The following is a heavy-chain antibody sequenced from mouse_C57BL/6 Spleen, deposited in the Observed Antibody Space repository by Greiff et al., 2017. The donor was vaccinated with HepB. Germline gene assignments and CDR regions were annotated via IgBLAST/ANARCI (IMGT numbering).Heavy chain of an antibody. CDR2: IYPGSGST. V-gene: IGHV1-55*01. Sequence: QVQLQQPGAEFVKPGASVKMSCKASGYTFTSYWITWVKQRPGQGLEWIGDIYPGSGSTNYNEKVKSKATLTVDTSSSTAYMQLSSLTSEDSAFYNAARGCYGSSYEYWGQGTTLTVAS. CDR3: ARGCYGSSYEY. J-gene: IGHJ2*01. D-gene: IGHD1-1*01. CDR1: GYTFTSYW.